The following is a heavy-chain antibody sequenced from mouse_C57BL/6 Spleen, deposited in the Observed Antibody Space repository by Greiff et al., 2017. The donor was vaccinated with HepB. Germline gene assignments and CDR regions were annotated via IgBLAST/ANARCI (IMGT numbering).Heavy chain of an antibody. CDR3: ARSVVPYAMDY. J-gene: IGHJ4*01. D-gene: IGHD1-1*01. CDR2: IDPSDSYT. CDR1: GYTFTSYW. Sequence: QVQLQQPGAELVRPGTSVKLSCKASGYTFTSYWMHWVKQRPGQGLEWIGVIDPSDSYTNYNQKFKGKATLTVDTSSSTSYMQLSSLKSEDSAVYYCARSVVPYAMDYWGQGTSFTVSS. V-gene: IGHV1-59*01.